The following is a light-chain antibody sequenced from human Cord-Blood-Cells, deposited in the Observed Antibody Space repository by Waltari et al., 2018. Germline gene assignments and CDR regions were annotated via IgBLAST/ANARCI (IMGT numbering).Light chain of an antibody. CDR3: QQYNNWPPDT. J-gene: IGKJ3*01. V-gene: IGKV3-15*01. CDR2: GAS. CDR1: QSVSSN. Sequence: EIVMTQSPATLSVSPGERATLSSRASQSVSSNLAWYQQKPGQAPRLLIYGASTRATGIPARFSGSGSGREFTLTISSLQSEDFAVYYCQQYNNWPPDTFGPGTKVDIK.